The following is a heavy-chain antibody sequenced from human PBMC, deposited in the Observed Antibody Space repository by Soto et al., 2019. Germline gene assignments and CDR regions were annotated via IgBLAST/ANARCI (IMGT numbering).Heavy chain of an antibody. CDR3: AQDTYYHDASGYYTFDY. D-gene: IGHD3-22*01. CDR1: GFTVGSNY. J-gene: IGHJ4*01. V-gene: IGHV3-66*01. Sequence: GGSLRLSCAASGFTVGSNYMSWVLQAPGKGLEWVSVICSGSGTYSADSVKGRFTIPRDNSKNTLDLQMNSLRVEDTAVFYCAQDTYYHDASGYYTFDYFGRRALVTVSA. CDR2: ICSGSGT.